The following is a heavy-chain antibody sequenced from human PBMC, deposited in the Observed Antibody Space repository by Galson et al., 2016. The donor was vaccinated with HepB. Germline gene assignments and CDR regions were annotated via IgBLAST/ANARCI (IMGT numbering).Heavy chain of an antibody. J-gene: IGHJ4*02. CDR1: GSIFSGYW. CDR2: INPDGSQK. Sequence: SLRLSCAVSGSIFSGYWMSWVRQAPGEGLEWVANINPDGSQKYYVDSVRGRFTISRDNAKNSLFLYMNNVRADDTALYYCAGGGYCSGGGCYQDYWGQGTLVTVSS. V-gene: IGHV3-7*03. CDR3: AGGGYCSGGGCYQDY. D-gene: IGHD2-15*01.